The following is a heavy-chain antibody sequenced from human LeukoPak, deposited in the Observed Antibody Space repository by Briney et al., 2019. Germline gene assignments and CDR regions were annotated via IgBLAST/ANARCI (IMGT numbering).Heavy chain of an antibody. CDR3: APHHVRG. V-gene: IGHV1-69*04. CDR2: IIPILGIA. CDR1: VVTFTSYA. Sequence: GASVTVSSTASVVTFTSYAISWVRDAPGQGLEWMGRIIPILGIANNAQKFPGGVTITADKSTTTASMELRSQRSEDTAPYYCAPHHVRGWGEGPVLTVPS. J-gene: IGHJ4*02. D-gene: IGHD1-14*01.